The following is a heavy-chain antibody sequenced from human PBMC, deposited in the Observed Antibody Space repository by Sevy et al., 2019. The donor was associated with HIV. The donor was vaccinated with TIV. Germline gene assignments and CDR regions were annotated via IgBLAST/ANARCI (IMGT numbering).Heavy chain of an antibody. CDR3: ARESIAAATFPPYFDF. Sequence: SQTLSLTCAISGDSVSTNSAAWNWIRQSPSRGLEWLGRTKYRSKWYNDYATSVKSRITNNPDTTKNQFSLQLNSVTPEDTAVYYCARESIAAATFPPYFDFWGQGTLVTVSS. V-gene: IGHV6-1*01. J-gene: IGHJ4*02. D-gene: IGHD6-25*01. CDR2: TKYRSKWYN. CDR1: GDSVSTNSAA.